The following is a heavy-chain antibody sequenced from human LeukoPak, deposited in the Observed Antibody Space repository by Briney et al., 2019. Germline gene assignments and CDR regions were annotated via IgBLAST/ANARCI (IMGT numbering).Heavy chain of an antibody. CDR1: GFTFNSFW. Sequence: GGSLRLSCAASGFTFNSFWMSWVRQAPGKGLEWVANIKQDGSEKYYVDSVKGRLTISRDNAKNSLFLQMNSLRAEDTAVYYCARGPLTGAFDIWGQGTMVTVSS. D-gene: IGHD4/OR15-4a*01. CDR3: ARGPLTGAFDI. CDR2: IKQDGSEK. J-gene: IGHJ3*02. V-gene: IGHV3-7*04.